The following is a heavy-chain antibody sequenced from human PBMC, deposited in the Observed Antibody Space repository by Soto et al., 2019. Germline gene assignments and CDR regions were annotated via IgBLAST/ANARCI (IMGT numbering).Heavy chain of an antibody. J-gene: IGHJ6*02. D-gene: IGHD3-10*01. Sequence: SETLSLTCTVSCGSISSGGYYWSWIRQHPGKGLEWIGYIYYSGSTYYNPSLKSRVTISVDTSKNQFSLKLSSVTAADTAVYYCATRRPLYYGSGSYYEPGYYYGMDVWGQGTTVTVSS. V-gene: IGHV4-31*03. CDR3: ATRRPLYYGSGSYYEPGYYYGMDV. CDR1: CGSISSGGYY. CDR2: IYYSGST.